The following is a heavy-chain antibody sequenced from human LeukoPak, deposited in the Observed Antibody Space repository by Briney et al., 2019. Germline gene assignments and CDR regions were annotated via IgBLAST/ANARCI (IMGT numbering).Heavy chain of an antibody. V-gene: IGHV4-61*08. Sequence: SETLSLTCTVSGGSVGSAGYYWSWIRQPPGGGLEWIGYIYNIRNTNYNPSLKSRVTMSLDPSKNQFSLLLNSVTAAATAVYYCARTQSQSGSYRYYFGYWGQGTLVTVSS. J-gene: IGHJ4*02. D-gene: IGHD1-26*01. CDR2: IYNIRNT. CDR1: GGSVGSAGYY. CDR3: ARTQSQSGSYRYYFGY.